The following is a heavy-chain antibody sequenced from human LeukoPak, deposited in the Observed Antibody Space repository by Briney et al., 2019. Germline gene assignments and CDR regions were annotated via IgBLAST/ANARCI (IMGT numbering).Heavy chain of an antibody. CDR2: ISSSGSTI. J-gene: IGHJ4*02. V-gene: IGHV3-11*01. Sequence: GGSLRLSCAASGFTFSDYYMSWIRQAPGKGLEWVSYISSSGSTIYYADSVKGRFTISRDNSKNTLYLQMNSLSAEDTALYYCAKAVDTTMITPFDYWGQGTLVTVSS. CDR3: AKAVDTTMITPFDY. CDR1: GFTFSDYY. D-gene: IGHD5-18*01.